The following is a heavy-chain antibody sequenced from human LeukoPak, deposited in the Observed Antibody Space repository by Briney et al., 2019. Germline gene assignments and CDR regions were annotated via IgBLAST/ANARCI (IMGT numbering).Heavy chain of an antibody. J-gene: IGHJ3*02. D-gene: IGHD2-21*01. CDR1: GFTLSTYD. CDR2: PRYDGSNK. CDR3: VFLRAKDGIRDSYDI. V-gene: IGHV3-30*02. Sequence: EGSLRLSCAASGFTLSTYDMHWVRQAQCKGLEWVAFPRYDGSNKYYADSVKGRFTVSRDNSKNTLYLQMNSLRAEDTALYYCVFLRAKDGIRDSYDIWGQGTMVTVSS.